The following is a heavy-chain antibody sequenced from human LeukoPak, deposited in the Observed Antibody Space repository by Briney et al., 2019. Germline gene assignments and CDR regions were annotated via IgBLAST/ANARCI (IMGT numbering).Heavy chain of an antibody. Sequence: PGGSLRLSCAASGFTVSSNYMSWVRQAPGKGLEWVSVIYSGGSTYYADSVKGRFTISRGNSKNTLYLQMNSLRAEDTAVYYCARVGYGDYYYYYGMDVWGQGTTVTVSS. V-gene: IGHV3-53*01. CDR3: ARVGYGDYYYYYGMDV. D-gene: IGHD4-17*01. J-gene: IGHJ6*02. CDR1: GFTVSSNY. CDR2: IYSGGST.